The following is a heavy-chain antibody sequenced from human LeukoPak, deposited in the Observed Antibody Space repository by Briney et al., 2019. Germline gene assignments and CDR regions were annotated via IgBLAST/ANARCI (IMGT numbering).Heavy chain of an antibody. Sequence: SQTLSLTCTVSGGSISSGDYYWSWIRQPPGQGLEGIGYIYYSGSTYYNPSLKIRITISVDTSKNQFSLKLSSVTAADTAVYYCARGLHAYQLLIPLDIWGQGTMVTVSS. J-gene: IGHJ3*02. D-gene: IGHD2-2*01. CDR2: IYYSGST. V-gene: IGHV4-30-4*01. CDR1: GGSISSGDYY. CDR3: ARGLHAYQLLIPLDI.